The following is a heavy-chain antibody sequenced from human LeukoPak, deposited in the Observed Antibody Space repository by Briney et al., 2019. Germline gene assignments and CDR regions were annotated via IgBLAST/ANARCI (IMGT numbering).Heavy chain of an antibody. CDR1: GFTFRTLA. CDR2: ISDNGRST. J-gene: IGHJ6*02. D-gene: IGHD3-10*02. V-gene: IGHV3-23*01. Sequence: PGGSLRLSCAASGFTFRTLAMNWVRQAPGKGLEWVSTISDNGRSTHYADSVKGRFTISRDNSKNTLDLQMNSLKDEDTAVYYCERDVRRGGGGIDDWGQGTTVTVSS. CDR3: ERDVRRGGGGIDD.